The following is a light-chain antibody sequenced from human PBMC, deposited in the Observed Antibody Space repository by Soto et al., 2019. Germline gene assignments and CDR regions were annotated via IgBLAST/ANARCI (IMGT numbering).Light chain of an antibody. V-gene: IGKV1-5*01. Sequence: DIQMTQSPSTLSASVGDRVTINCRASQSINNWLAWYQLKPGKAPKLLIYDASTLQSGVPSSFSGSGSGTEFTLTISSLQPDDFATYYCQRYATYSPTFGQGTKVDIK. CDR3: QRYATYSPT. CDR2: DAS. CDR1: QSINNW. J-gene: IGKJ1*01.